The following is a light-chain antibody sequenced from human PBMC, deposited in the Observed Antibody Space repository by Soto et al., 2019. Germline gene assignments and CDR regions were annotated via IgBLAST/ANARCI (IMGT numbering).Light chain of an antibody. CDR2: EVS. V-gene: IGLV2-14*01. J-gene: IGLJ1*01. CDR3: SSYTGSSTLV. CDR1: SSDVGGFNY. Sequence: QSALTQPASVSGSPGQSITISCTGTSSDVGGFNYVSWYQQYPGKAPKLIIYEVSNRPSGVSSRFSGSKSGNTASLIISGLQAEDEADYYCSSYTGSSTLVFGTGTKVTVL.